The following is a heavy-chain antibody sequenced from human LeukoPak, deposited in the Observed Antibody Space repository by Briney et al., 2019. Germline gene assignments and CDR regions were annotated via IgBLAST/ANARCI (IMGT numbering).Heavy chain of an antibody. V-gene: IGHV4-59*01. CDR3: VRVKGDVTRPSSERFDY. Sequence: SETLSLTCNVSGGSISSYYWSWLRRPPGRGLEWIGYIYYTGTTNYNPSLESRVAISVDTSKNQFSLKLSSVTAADTAVYYCVRVKGDVTRPSSERFDYWGQGTLVTVSS. CDR2: IYYTGTT. D-gene: IGHD4-17*01. J-gene: IGHJ4*02. CDR1: GGSISSYY.